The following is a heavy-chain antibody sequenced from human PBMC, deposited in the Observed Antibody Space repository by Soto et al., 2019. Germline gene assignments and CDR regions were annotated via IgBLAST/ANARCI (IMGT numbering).Heavy chain of an antibody. CDR2: IWYDGSNK. CDR1: GFTFSSYG. D-gene: IGHD2-2*01. Sequence: QVQLVESGGGVVQPGRSLRLSCAASGFTFSSYGMHWVRQAPGKGLEWVAVIWYDGSNKYYADSVKGRFTISRDNSKNTLYLQMNSLRAEDTAVYYCARDSYPPYCSSTSCYEAGGSYYYYGMDVWGQGTTVTVSS. CDR3: ARDSYPPYCSSTSCYEAGGSYYYYGMDV. J-gene: IGHJ6*02. V-gene: IGHV3-33*01.